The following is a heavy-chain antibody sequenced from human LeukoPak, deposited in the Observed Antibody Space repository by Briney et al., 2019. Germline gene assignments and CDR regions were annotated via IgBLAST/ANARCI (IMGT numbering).Heavy chain of an antibody. D-gene: IGHD3-22*01. J-gene: IGHJ4*02. CDR2: ISRGTYI. CDR3: AKDRLSYDSSFFDY. Sequence: GGSLRLSCVASGFTFSRFEMNWVRQAPGKGLEWISHISRGTYIAYADSVKGRFSISRDNAKNSLYLQMNSLRAEDTAVYYCAKDRLSYDSSFFDYWGQGTLVTVSS. CDR1: GFTFSRFE. V-gene: IGHV3-48*03.